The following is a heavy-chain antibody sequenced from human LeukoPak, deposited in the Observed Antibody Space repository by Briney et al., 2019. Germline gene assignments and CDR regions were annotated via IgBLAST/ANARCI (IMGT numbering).Heavy chain of an antibody. J-gene: IGHJ4*02. CDR2: ISSSGSAI. D-gene: IGHD3-10*01. CDR3: AREALWFGELPGRAPHDY. CDR1: GFTFSDYY. V-gene: IGHV3-11*04. Sequence: PGGSLRLSCAASGFTFSDYYMGWIRQAPGRGLEWVSYISSSGSAIFNADSVKGRFTISRDNAKNSLYLQMNSLRAEDTAVYYCAREALWFGELPGRAPHDYWGQGTLVTVSS.